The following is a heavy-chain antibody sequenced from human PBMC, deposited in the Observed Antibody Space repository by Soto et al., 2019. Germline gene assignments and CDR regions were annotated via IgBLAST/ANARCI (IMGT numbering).Heavy chain of an antibody. J-gene: IGHJ4*02. CDR1: GFTFRTYS. Sequence: GGSLRLSCTSSGFTFRTYSISWVRPAPGKGLEWVSTISDSGSTYYAESVKGRLTISRTNSKHTLYIQMNSLTAEDTGVYYCAKGVVEGCSTTSCLSQLDYWVLGALVTVSP. V-gene: IGHV3-23*01. CDR2: ISDSGST. D-gene: IGHD2-2*01. CDR3: AKGVVEGCSTTSCLSQLDY.